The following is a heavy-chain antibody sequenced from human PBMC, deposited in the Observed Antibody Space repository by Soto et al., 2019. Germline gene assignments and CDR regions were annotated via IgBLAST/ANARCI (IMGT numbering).Heavy chain of an antibody. CDR3: AKDRDGAAAGPTKFYGMDV. Sequence: EVQLLESGGGLVQPGGSLRLSCAASEFTFSSCAMSWVRQAPGKGLEWVSVISGSGDSTYYADSVRGRFTISRDNSKNTLYLQMISLRAEDTAVYYCAKDRDGAAAGPTKFYGMDVWGQGTTVTVSS. CDR1: EFTFSSCA. D-gene: IGHD6-13*01. V-gene: IGHV3-23*01. J-gene: IGHJ6*02. CDR2: ISGSGDST.